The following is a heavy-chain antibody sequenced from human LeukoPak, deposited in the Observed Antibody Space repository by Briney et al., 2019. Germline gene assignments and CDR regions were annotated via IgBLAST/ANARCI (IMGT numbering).Heavy chain of an antibody. J-gene: IGHJ4*02. V-gene: IGHV4-39*07. D-gene: IGHD3-22*01. CDR1: GGSISSSNYY. CDR2: IYYSGTT. CDR3: ARGGALWTMMN. Sequence: SETLSLTCTVSGGSISSSNYYWGWIRQPPGKGLERIGSIYYSGTTYYNPSLKSRVTISVDTSKNQFSLKLNSVTAADTAVYYCARGGALWTMMNWGQGTLVTVSS.